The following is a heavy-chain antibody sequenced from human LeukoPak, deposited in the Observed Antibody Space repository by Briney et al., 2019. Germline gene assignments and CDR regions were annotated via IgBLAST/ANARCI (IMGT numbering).Heavy chain of an antibody. V-gene: IGHV3-30-3*01. D-gene: IGHD3-16*02. CDR2: ISYDGSNK. CDR3: ARDPPYYDYVWGSYRMPSHDPPSGY. CDR1: GFTFSSYA. J-gene: IGHJ4*02. Sequence: PGRSLRLSCAASGFTFSSYAMHWVRQAPGKGLEWVAVISYDGSNKYYADSVKGRFTISRDNSKNTLYLQMNSLRAEDTAVYYCARDPPYYDYVWGSYRMPSHDPPSGYWGQGTLVTVSS.